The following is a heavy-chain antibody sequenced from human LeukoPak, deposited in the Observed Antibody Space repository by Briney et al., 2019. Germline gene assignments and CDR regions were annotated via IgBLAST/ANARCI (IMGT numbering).Heavy chain of an antibody. Sequence: GGSLRLSCAASGFTFSDYYMSWIRQAPGKGLEWISYITNTGGAMYYADSVEGRFTISRDNAENSLSLQLNSLRAEDTAVYYCARGYYGSGSYSPFDSWGQGTLVTVSS. J-gene: IGHJ4*02. CDR3: ARGYYGSGSYSPFDS. CDR2: ITNTGGAM. V-gene: IGHV3-11*01. D-gene: IGHD3-10*01. CDR1: GFTFSDYY.